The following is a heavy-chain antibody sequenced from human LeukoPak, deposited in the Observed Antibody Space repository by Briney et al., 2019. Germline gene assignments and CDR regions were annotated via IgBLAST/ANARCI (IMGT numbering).Heavy chain of an antibody. CDR1: GFTFSNYW. V-gene: IGHV3-74*01. CDR3: ARAIGSSWGKVDY. D-gene: IGHD6-13*01. CDR2: IKTDGSRT. Sequence: GGSLRLSCVASGFTFSNYWMHWVRQAPGKGLVWVSRIKTDGSRTNYADSVKGRFTISRDNAKNTVYLEMNSLRSEDSAVYYCARAIGSSWGKVDYWGQGTLVTVSS. J-gene: IGHJ4*02.